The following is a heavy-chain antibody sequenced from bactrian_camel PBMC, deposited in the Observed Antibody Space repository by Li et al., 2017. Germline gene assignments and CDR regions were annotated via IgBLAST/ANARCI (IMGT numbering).Heavy chain of an antibody. CDR1: GYTYSSYC. CDR2: LYFRGSSVHGDTT. J-gene: IGHJ4*01. Sequence: LVESGGGSVQAGGSLRLSCAASGYTYSSYCMGWFRQAPGKQREGVAILYFRGSSVHGDTTYYPDSVKGRFTISKEGTKSSLQLQMNSLKPEDTATYFCATDNTWPCDLEAVIADHFDRGQGTQVTVS. D-gene: IGHD1*01. V-gene: IGHV3S1*01. CDR3: ATDNTWPCDLEAVIADHFD.